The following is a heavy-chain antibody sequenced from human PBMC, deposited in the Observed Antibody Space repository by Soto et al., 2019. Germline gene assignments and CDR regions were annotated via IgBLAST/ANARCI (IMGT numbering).Heavy chain of an antibody. J-gene: IGHJ6*02. Sequence: GGSLRLSCAASGFTFSSYAMHWVRQAPGKGLEWVAVMSYDGSNKYYADSVKGRFTISRDNSKNTLYLQMNSLRAEDTAVYYCAKDLLSGYSYGYPYGMDVWGQGTTVTVSS. CDR1: GFTFSSYA. CDR2: MSYDGSNK. D-gene: IGHD5-18*01. V-gene: IGHV3-30*04. CDR3: AKDLLSGYSYGYPYGMDV.